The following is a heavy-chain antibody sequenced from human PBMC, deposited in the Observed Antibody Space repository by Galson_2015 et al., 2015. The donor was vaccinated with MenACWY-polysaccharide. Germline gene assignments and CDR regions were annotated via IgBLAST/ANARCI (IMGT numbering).Heavy chain of an antibody. J-gene: IGHJ4*02. D-gene: IGHD3-22*01. CDR3: ARDSSGYYGSIDY. CDR2: ISSSSSTI. Sequence: SLRLSCAASGFTFSSYSMNWVRQAPGKGLEWVSYISSSSSTIYYADSVKGRFTISRDNAKNSLYLQMNSLRAEDTAVYYCARDSSGYYGSIDYWGQGTLVTVSS. V-gene: IGHV3-48*01. CDR1: GFTFSSYS.